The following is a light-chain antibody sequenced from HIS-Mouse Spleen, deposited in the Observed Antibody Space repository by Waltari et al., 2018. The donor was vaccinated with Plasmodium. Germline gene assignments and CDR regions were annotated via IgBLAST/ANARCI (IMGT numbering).Light chain of an antibody. Sequence: IVLTGCAAALALSPEEQANLTCRARQRVSSYLAWYQQKPGQAPRLLIYEASNRDTGIPARFSGSGSGTDFTLTISSLEPEDVAVYYCQQCSNTPNTFGQGTRLEIK. CDR3: QQCSNTPNT. CDR2: EAS. J-gene: IGKJ5*01. V-gene: IGKV3-11*01. CDR1: QRVSSY.